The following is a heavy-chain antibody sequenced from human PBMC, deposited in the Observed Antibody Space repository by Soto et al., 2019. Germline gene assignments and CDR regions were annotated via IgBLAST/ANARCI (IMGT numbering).Heavy chain of an antibody. D-gene: IGHD4-17*01. Sequence: QVQLVQSGAEVKKPGSSVKVSCKASGGTFSSYAISWARQAPGQGLEWMGGIIPIFGTANYAQKFQGRVTITADESTSTAYMELRSLRSEYTAVYYCARDSGGTTVAFGMDVWGQGTTVTVSS. CDR1: GGTFSSYA. V-gene: IGHV1-69*01. CDR3: ARDSGGTTVAFGMDV. J-gene: IGHJ6*02. CDR2: IIPIFGTA.